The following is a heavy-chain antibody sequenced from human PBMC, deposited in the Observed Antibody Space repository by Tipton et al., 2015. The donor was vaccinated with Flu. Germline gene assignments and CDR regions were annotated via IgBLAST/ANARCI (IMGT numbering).Heavy chain of an antibody. Sequence: GSLRLSCTVSDDSITSYYWSWIRQPPGKGLEWIGYIYDTVTSNYNPSLKSRLTISVDSSKNQLSLKLTSVTAADMAVYYCARDRSGSNSLDYWGQGTLVTVSS. CDR1: DDSITSYY. D-gene: IGHD1-26*01. CDR2: IYDTVTS. CDR3: ARDRSGSNSLDY. V-gene: IGHV4-59*01. J-gene: IGHJ4*02.